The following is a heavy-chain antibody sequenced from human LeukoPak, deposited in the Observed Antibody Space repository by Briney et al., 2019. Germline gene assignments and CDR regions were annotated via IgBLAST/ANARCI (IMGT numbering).Heavy chain of an antibody. CDR2: INQDGSEK. CDR1: GFTFSSYW. D-gene: IGHD3-22*01. CDR3: ARGITMIVVVPNFDY. Sequence: GGSLRLSCEASGFTFSSYWMNWVRQAPGKGLEWVANINQDGSEKYYVDSVKGRFTISRDNAKNSLYLQMNSLRGEDTAVYYCARGITMIVVVPNFDYWGQGTLVTVSS. J-gene: IGHJ4*02. V-gene: IGHV3-7*01.